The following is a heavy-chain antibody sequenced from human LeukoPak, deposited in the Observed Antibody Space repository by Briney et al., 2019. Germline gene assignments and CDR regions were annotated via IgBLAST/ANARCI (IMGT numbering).Heavy chain of an antibody. D-gene: IGHD3-10*01. J-gene: IGHJ4*02. V-gene: IGHV3-30*04. CDR2: ISYDGSNK. CDR3: ARDRVVLWFGELFDY. CDR1: GFTFSSYA. Sequence: GGSLRLSCAASGFTFSSYAMHWVRQAPGKGLEWVAVISYDGSNKYYADSVKGRFTISRDNSKNTLYLQMNSLRAEDTAVYYCARDRVVLWFGELFDYWGQGTPVTVSS.